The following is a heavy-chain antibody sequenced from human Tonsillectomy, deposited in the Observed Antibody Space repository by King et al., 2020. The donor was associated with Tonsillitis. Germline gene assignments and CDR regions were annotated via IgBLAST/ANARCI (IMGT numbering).Heavy chain of an antibody. CDR3: AKSNKRDYGEYVGPIYYYYGMDV. CDR1: GFTFSSYA. Sequence: VQLVESGGGLVQPGGSLRLSCAASGFTFSSYAMSWVRQAPGKGLEWVSGITGSGGSTYNADSVKGRFTISRDNSKNTLYLQMNSLRAEDTAVYYCAKSNKRDYGEYVGPIYYYYGMDVWGQGTTVTVSS. CDR2: ITGSGGST. J-gene: IGHJ6*02. D-gene: IGHD4-17*01. V-gene: IGHV3-23*04.